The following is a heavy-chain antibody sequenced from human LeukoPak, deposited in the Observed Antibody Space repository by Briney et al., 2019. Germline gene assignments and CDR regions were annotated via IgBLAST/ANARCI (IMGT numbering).Heavy chain of an antibody. CDR3: ARQGYYYDSSGYYYDY. Sequence: SETLSLICTVSGGSISSSSYYWGWIRQPPGKGLEWIGSIYYSGSTYYNPSLKSRVTISVDTSKNQFSLKLSSVTAADTAVYYCARQGYYYDSSGYYYDYWGQGTLVTVSS. CDR2: IYYSGST. V-gene: IGHV4-39*01. CDR1: GGSISSSSYY. J-gene: IGHJ4*02. D-gene: IGHD3-22*01.